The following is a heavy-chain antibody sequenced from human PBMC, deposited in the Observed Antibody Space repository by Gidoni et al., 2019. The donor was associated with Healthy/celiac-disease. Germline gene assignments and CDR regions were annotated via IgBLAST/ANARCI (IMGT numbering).Heavy chain of an antibody. CDR2: IRSKAYGGTT. D-gene: IGHD3-22*01. CDR3: TRDLERYYYDSSGYFAVDY. V-gene: IGHV3-49*05. J-gene: IGHJ4*02. CDR1: VFTFGDYA. Sequence: EVQLVESGGGLVKPGRSLRLSCTASVFTFGDYAMSWFRKAPGKGLEWVGFIRSKAYGGTTEYAASVKGRFTISRDDSKSIAYLQMNSLKTEDTAVYYCTRDLERYYYDSSGYFAVDYWGQGTLVTVSS.